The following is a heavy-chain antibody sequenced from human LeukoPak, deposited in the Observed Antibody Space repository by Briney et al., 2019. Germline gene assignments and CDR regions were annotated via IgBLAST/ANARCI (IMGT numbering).Heavy chain of an antibody. CDR1: GFSFTTYW. D-gene: IGHD3-22*01. V-gene: IGHV3-23*01. CDR3: AKASAMIVVVSKHFDY. Sequence: GGSLRLSCAASGFSFTTYWMSWVRQAPGKGLEWVSAISGSGGSTYYADSVKGRFTISRDNSENTLYLQMNSLRAEDMAVYYCAKASAMIVVVSKHFDYWGQGTLVTVSS. CDR2: ISGSGGST. J-gene: IGHJ4*02.